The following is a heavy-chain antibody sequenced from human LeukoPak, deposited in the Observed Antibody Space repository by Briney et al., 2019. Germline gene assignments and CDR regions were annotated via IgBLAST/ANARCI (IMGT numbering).Heavy chain of an antibody. Sequence: SETLSLNCAVYGGSFSGYYWSWIRQPPGKGLEWIGEINHSGSTNYNPSLKSRVTISVDTSKNQFSLKLSSVAAADTAVYYCARGGPAYFDLWGRGTLVTVSS. J-gene: IGHJ2*01. CDR3: ARGGPAYFDL. CDR1: GGSFSGYY. CDR2: INHSGST. V-gene: IGHV4-34*01.